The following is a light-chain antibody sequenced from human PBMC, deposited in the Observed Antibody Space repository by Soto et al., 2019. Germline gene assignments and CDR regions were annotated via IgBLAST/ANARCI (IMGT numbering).Light chain of an antibody. Sequence: IVFKQSPASLSLSPADRATHSCRASQSVSTYVAWYQHKPGQAPSLLIYDASNRATGIPARFSGSGSGTEFTLTISSLQSEDFAVYYCQQYNNWPPAFGQGTKVDIK. J-gene: IGKJ1*01. CDR1: QSVSTY. CDR3: QQYNNWPPA. CDR2: DAS. V-gene: IGKV3-15*01.